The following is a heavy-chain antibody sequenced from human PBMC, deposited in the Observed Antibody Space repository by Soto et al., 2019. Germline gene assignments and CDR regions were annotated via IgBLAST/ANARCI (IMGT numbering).Heavy chain of an antibody. CDR2: INHSGST. D-gene: IGHD3-22*01. CDR1: GGSFSGYY. V-gene: IGHV4-34*01. Sequence: QVQLQQWGAGLLKPSETLSLTCAVYGGSFSGYYWSWIRQPPGKGLEWIGEINHSGSTNYNPSLKXRXTXXVDTSKNQFSLKLSSVTAADTAVYYCARDYYDCSGRPTIDYWGQGTLVTVSS. J-gene: IGHJ4*02. CDR3: ARDYYDCSGRPTIDY.